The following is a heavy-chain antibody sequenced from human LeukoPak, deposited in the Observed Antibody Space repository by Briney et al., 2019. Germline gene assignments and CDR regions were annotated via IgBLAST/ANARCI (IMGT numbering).Heavy chain of an antibody. CDR2: LYTSGST. CDR3: ARDSGVATNLDY. CDR1: GASISSNY. Sequence: SETLPLTCTVSGASISSNYWSWIRQPAGKGLEWIGRLYTSGSTDYNPSLRSRVTISVDKSKNQFSLKLSSVTAADTALYYCARDSGVATNLDYWGQGTLVTVSS. D-gene: IGHD5-24*01. V-gene: IGHV4-4*07. J-gene: IGHJ4*02.